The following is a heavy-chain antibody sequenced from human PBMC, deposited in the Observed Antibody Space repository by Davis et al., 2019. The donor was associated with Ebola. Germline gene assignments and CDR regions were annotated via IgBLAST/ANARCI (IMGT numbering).Heavy chain of an antibody. Sequence: AASVKVSCKASGYTFTSYYMHWVRQAPGQGLEWMGIINPSGGSTSYAQKFQGRVTMTTDTSTSTAYMELRSLRSDDTAVYYCARGITMVRGVTWFDPWGQGTLVTVSS. CDR3: ARGITMVRGVTWFDP. D-gene: IGHD3-10*01. J-gene: IGHJ5*02. V-gene: IGHV1-46*01. CDR2: INPSGGST. CDR1: GYTFTSYY.